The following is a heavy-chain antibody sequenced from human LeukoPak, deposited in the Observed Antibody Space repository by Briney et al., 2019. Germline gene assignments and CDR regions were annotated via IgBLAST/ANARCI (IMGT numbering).Heavy chain of an antibody. D-gene: IGHD2-2*01. V-gene: IGHV1-18*04. CDR1: GYTFTSYG. CDR2: ISAYNGNT. CDR3: AGDFLGYCSSTSCYLGGWFDP. J-gene: IGHJ5*02. Sequence: ASVKVSCKASGYTFTSYGISWVRQAPGQGLEWMGWISAYNGNTNYAQKLQGRVTMTTDTSTSTAYMELRSLRSDDTAVYYCAGDFLGYCSSTSCYLGGWFDPWGQGTLVTVSS.